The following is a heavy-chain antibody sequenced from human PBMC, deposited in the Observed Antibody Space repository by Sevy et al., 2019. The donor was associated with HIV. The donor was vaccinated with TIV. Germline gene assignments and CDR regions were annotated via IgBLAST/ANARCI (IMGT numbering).Heavy chain of an antibody. Sequence: GGSLRLSCAASGFRFSDYGMRWVRQAPGKGLEWVSLIRFDGSMKYIADSVKGRFTISRDNVKDTLYLQMNSLRPEDTAVYYCAKDHYDYRTGYYGYYGMDVWGQGTTVTVSS. CDR1: GFRFSDYG. J-gene: IGHJ6*02. V-gene: IGHV3-30*02. CDR2: IRFDGSMK. CDR3: AKDHYDYRTGYYGYYGMDV. D-gene: IGHD3-3*01.